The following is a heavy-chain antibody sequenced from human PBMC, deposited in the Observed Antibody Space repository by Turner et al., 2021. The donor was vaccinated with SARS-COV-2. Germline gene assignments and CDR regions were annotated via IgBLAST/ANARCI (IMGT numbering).Heavy chain of an antibody. CDR2: INSDGRST. CDR3: ARVGIAAAGPTFYYYYYGMDV. CDR1: VFTFSRYW. D-gene: IGHD6-13*01. Sequence: ELQLVESGGGLVQPGWSLRLSCAASVFTFSRYWMQWVRQAPGKGLVCVSRINSDGRSTSYADSVKGRFTISRDNAKNTLYLQMNSLRAEDTVVYDCARVGIAAAGPTFYYYYYGMDVWGQGTTVTVSS. J-gene: IGHJ6*02. V-gene: IGHV3-74*01.